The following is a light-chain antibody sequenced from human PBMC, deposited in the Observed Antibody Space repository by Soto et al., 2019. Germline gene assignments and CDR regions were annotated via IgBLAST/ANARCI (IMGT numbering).Light chain of an antibody. J-gene: IGKJ1*01. CDR1: QGISNY. V-gene: IGKV1-27*01. CDR2: AAS. CDR3: QGYNSAPRT. Sequence: DIPMTQSPSSLSASVGDRVTITCRASQGISNYLAWYQQKPGKVPKLLIYAASTLQSGVPSRFSGRGTGTDVSLTIRSLRTEDVASYYCQGYNSAPRTSGQGNKVDI.